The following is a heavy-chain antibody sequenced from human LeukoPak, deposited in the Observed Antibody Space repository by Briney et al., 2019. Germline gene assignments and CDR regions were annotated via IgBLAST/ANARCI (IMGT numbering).Heavy chain of an antibody. D-gene: IGHD3-16*01. CDR3: AKALPPFTFGFDI. V-gene: IGHV3-23*01. Sequence: PGGSLRLSCAASGYTFSSYAMSWVRQAPGKGLEWVSSISGSGGSTYYADSVKGRFTISRDNSKNTLYLQMNSLRAEDTAIYYCAKALPPFTFGFDIWGQGTMVTVSS. CDR2: ISGSGGST. CDR1: GYTFSSYA. J-gene: IGHJ3*02.